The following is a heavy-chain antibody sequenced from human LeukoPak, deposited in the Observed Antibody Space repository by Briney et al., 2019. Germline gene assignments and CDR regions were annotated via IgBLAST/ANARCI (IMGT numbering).Heavy chain of an antibody. CDR3: ARDVLWFGELLPYYFDY. J-gene: IGHJ4*02. D-gene: IGHD3-10*01. CDR2: IYYSGST. V-gene: IGHV4-31*03. Sequence: SETLSLTCTVSGGSISSGGYYWSWIRQHPGKGLEWIGYIYYSGSTYYNPSLKSRVTISVDTSKNQFSLKLSSVTAADTAVYYCARDVLWFGELLPYYFDYWGQGTLVTVSS. CDR1: GGSISSGGYY.